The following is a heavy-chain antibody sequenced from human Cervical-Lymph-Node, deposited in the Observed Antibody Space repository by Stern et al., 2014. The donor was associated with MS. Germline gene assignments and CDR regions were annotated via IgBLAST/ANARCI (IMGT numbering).Heavy chain of an antibody. Sequence: EVQLVESGGGLVKPGGSLRLSCAASGFTFSSYSMNWVRLAPGKGLELVEAISSTGRNIYYAASLKGRFTISRDSAKKSLYLQMNSLRAEDTAVYYCARDYYFDYWGQGALVTVSS. CDR3: ARDYYFDY. J-gene: IGHJ4*02. CDR1: GFTFSSYS. V-gene: IGHV3-21*01. CDR2: ISSTGRNI.